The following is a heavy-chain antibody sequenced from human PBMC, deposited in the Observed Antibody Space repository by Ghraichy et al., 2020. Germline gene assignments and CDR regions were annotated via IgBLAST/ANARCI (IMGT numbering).Heavy chain of an antibody. CDR3: ARDILFRYLFSSEDRGMDV. Sequence: SQTLSLTCTVSGVSVSDYYWSWIRQTPGKGLEWMGYISYSESTSYNPSLKSRLTMSLDTSKRQISLRLSSVTAADTAVYYCARDILFRYLFSSEDRGMDVWGQGTTVTVSS. D-gene: IGHD3-10*01. J-gene: IGHJ6*02. CDR2: ISYSEST. CDR1: GVSVSDYY. V-gene: IGHV4-59*02.